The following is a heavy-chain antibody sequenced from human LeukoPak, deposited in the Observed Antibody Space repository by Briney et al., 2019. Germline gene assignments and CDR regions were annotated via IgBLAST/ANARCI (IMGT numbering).Heavy chain of an antibody. CDR2: VYSGDSDI. Sequence: GESLKISCKVSGYSFTNYWIDWVRQMPGKGLEWMGTVYSGDSDIRYSPSFQGQVTISADKSISTAYLQWSSLKASDTAMYYCARRYYYDSSDYYFGGYFDDWGQGTLVTVSS. V-gene: IGHV5-51*01. CDR1: GYSFTNYW. D-gene: IGHD3-22*01. J-gene: IGHJ4*02. CDR3: ARRYYYDSSDYYFGGYFDD.